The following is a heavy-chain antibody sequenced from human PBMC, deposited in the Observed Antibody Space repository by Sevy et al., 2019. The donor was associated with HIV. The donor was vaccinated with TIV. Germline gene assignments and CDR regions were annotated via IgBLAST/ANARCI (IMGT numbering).Heavy chain of an antibody. CDR3: ARSYSSSWYILYYFEY. Sequence: GGSLRLSCAASGFSFSSYSVSWVRQAPGKGLEWVASIGSSNSYIYYADSVKGRFTISRDNGKNSLFLHMNTLRAEDTADYYCARSYSSSWYILYYFEYWGQGTPVTVSS. D-gene: IGHD6-13*01. CDR1: GFSFSSYS. CDR2: IGSSNSYI. V-gene: IGHV3-21*01. J-gene: IGHJ4*02.